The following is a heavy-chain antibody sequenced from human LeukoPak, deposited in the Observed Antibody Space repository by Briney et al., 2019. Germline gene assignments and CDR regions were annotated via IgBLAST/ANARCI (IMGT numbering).Heavy chain of an antibody. D-gene: IGHD3-10*01. Sequence: GASVKVSCKASGYTFTSYYMHWVRQAPGQGLEWMGIINPSGGRTRYAQKFQGRVTMTRDTSTSTVYMELSSLRSEDTAVYYCARLYGTSRITMVRDPLDYWGQGTLVTVSS. CDR2: INPSGGRT. V-gene: IGHV1-46*01. CDR1: GYTFTSYY. CDR3: ARLYGTSRITMVRDPLDY. J-gene: IGHJ4*02.